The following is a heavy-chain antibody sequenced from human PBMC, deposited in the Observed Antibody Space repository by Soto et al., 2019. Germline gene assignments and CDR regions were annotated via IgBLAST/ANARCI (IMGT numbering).Heavy chain of an antibody. D-gene: IGHD2-21*02. CDR2: IHDNGNT. CDR1: GGSMSSGNSY. CDR3: ARGHCPSGDCPNWFDP. J-gene: IGHJ5*02. Sequence: TLSLTCTVSGGSMSSGNSYWSWIRQHPGKGLEYIGYIHDNGNTYYHPSLKSRVTILRDTSKNQFSLKLRFVTAADTAMYYCARGHCPSGDCPNWFDPWGQGTLVTVSS. V-gene: IGHV4-31*03.